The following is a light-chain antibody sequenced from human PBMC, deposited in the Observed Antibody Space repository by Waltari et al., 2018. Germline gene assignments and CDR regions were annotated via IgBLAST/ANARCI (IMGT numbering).Light chain of an antibody. V-gene: IGKV4-1*01. Sequence: DVVMTQSPDSLAVSLGERATIHCKSSQSISFYSTNKNYLTWYQQKPGQPPKLLIYWASTREAGVPERFSGSGAGTDVTLTISSLQAEDVATYYCQQYLSTPFTFGPGTKVDIK. CDR1: QSISFYSTNKNY. CDR2: WAS. CDR3: QQYLSTPFT. J-gene: IGKJ3*01.